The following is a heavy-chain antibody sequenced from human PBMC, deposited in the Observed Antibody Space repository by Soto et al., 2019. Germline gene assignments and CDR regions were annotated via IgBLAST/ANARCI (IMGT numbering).Heavy chain of an antibody. CDR3: ARDEWVDILTGYGMDV. V-gene: IGHV3-33*01. J-gene: IGHJ6*02. D-gene: IGHD3-9*01. CDR1: GFTFSSYG. Sequence: GGSLRLSCAASGFTFSSYGMHWVRQAPGKGLEWVAVIWYDGSNKYYADSVKGRFTISRDNSKNTLYLQMNSLRAEDTAVYYCARDEWVDILTGYGMDVWGQGTTVTVSS. CDR2: IWYDGSNK.